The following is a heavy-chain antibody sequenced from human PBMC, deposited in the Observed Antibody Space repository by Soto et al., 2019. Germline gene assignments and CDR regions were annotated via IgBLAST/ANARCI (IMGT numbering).Heavy chain of an antibody. J-gene: IGHJ5*02. CDR2: IIPSLGIA. Sequence: QVQLVQSGAEVKKPGSSVKVSCKASGGTFSSYTISWVRQAPGQGLEWMGRIIPSLGIANYAQKFQGSVTITADKSTSTAYMELSSLRSEDTAVYYCAMLWFGELLTRFDPWGQGTLVTVSS. D-gene: IGHD3-10*01. V-gene: IGHV1-69*02. CDR1: GGTFSSYT. CDR3: AMLWFGELLTRFDP.